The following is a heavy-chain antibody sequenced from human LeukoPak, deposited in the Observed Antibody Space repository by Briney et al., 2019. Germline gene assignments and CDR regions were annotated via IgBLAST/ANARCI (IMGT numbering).Heavy chain of an antibody. CDR3: ARTELVYYYYYMDV. CDR1: GYTFTSYD. D-gene: IGHD6-13*01. CDR2: MNPNSGNT. V-gene: IGHV1-8*03. Sequence: GASVKVSCKASGYTFTSYDINWVRQATGQGLEWMGWMNPNSGNTGYAQKFQGRVTITRNTSISTAYMELSSLRSEDTAVYYCARTELVYYYYYMDVWGKGTTVTASS. J-gene: IGHJ6*03.